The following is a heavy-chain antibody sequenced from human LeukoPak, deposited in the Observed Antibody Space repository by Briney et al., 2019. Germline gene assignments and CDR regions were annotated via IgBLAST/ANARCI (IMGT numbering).Heavy chain of an antibody. CDR3: AKDRLNGGQTMXYFDX. D-gene: IGHD4-23*01. CDR1: GFTFSSYG. J-gene: IGHJ4*02. Sequence: QPGGSLRLSCAASGFTFSSYGMHWVRQAPGKGLEWVAFIRYDGSNKYYADSVKGRFTISRDNSKNTLYLQMNSLRAEDTAVYYCAKDRLNGGQTMXYFDXWGQGTLVTVSS. CDR2: IRYDGSNK. V-gene: IGHV3-30*02.